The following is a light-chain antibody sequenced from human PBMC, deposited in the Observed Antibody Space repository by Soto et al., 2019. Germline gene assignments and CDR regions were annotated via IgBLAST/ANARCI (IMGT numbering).Light chain of an antibody. Sequence: SVLTQPPSASGTPGQRVTISCSGSSSNIGSNTVNWYQQLPGTAPKLLIYSNNQRPSGVPDRFSGSKSGTSASLAISGLQSEDEADYYCAAWDDSLNGWVFGGWTKVTVL. J-gene: IGLJ3*02. CDR1: SSNIGSNT. CDR2: SNN. CDR3: AAWDDSLNGWV. V-gene: IGLV1-44*01.